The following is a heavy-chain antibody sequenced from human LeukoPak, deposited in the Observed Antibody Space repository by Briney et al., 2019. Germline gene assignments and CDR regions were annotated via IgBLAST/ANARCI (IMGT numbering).Heavy chain of an antibody. CDR3: ARDARAVATIRFDY. V-gene: IGHV3-21*01. CDR2: ISSSSSYI. CDR1: GFTFSSYS. J-gene: IGHJ4*02. D-gene: IGHD5-12*01. Sequence: GGSLRLSCAASGFTFSSYSMNWVRQAPGKGLEWVSSISSSSSYIYYADSVKGRFTISRDNAKNSLYLQMNSLRAEDTAVYYCARDARAVATIRFDYWGQGTLVTVSS.